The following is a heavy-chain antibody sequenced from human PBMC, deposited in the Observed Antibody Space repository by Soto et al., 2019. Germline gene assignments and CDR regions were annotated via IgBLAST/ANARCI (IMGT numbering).Heavy chain of an antibody. V-gene: IGHV1-69*19. CDR2: ISPMFGTG. D-gene: IGHD3-10*01. Sequence: QVQLVQSGAEMKKPGSSVKVSCQSSGGTFHTYAMNWVRQAPGQGPEWMGDISPMFGTGNYAPKFQGRVTITADESTGTSYMQVSSFTSDDTALYCCAREVQVHTPAFVYGGQGTLFTVSS. CDR3: AREVQVHTPAFVY. CDR1: GGTFHTYA. J-gene: IGHJ4*02.